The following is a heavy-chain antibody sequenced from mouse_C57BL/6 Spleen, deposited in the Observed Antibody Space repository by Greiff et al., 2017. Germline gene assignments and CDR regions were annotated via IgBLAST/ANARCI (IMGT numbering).Heavy chain of an antibody. J-gene: IGHJ2*01. D-gene: IGHD1-1*01. Sequence: QVQLQQSGPELVKPGASVKISCKASGYAFSSSWMNWVKQRPGKGLEWIGRIYPGDGDTNYNGKFKGKATLTADKSSSTAYMQLSSLPSEDSAVYFCVYYDGSSYDYWGQGTPLTHSS. CDR2: IYPGDGDT. CDR3: VYYDGSSYDY. V-gene: IGHV1-82*01. CDR1: GYAFSSSW.